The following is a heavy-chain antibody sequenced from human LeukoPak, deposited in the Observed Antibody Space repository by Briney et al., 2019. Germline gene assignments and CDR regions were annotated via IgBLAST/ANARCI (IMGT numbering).Heavy chain of an antibody. D-gene: IGHD6-13*01. Sequence: SETLSLTCTVSGGSISSSSYYWGWIRQPPGKGLEWIGSIYYSGSTYYNPSLKSRVTISVDRSKNQFSLKLSSVTAADTAVYYCARGGSWPEYFQHWGQGTLVTVSS. J-gene: IGHJ1*01. CDR2: IYYSGST. CDR1: GGSISSSSYY. V-gene: IGHV4-39*07. CDR3: ARGGSWPEYFQH.